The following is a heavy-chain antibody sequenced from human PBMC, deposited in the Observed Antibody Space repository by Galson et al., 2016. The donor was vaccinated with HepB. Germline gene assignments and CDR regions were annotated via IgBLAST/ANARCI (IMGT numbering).Heavy chain of an antibody. D-gene: IGHD3-16*02. CDR3: ARPGPDRADALDF. CDR2: ISGYSGKI. Sequence: SVKVSCKASGYTLTNYGISWVRQAPGQGLEWMGWISGYSGKIDYAQKFQGRVTMTIDTSTATAYMELRSLRFDDTAVYYCARPGPDRADALDFWGQGAMVTVAA. CDR1: GYTLTNYG. J-gene: IGHJ3*01. V-gene: IGHV1-18*01.